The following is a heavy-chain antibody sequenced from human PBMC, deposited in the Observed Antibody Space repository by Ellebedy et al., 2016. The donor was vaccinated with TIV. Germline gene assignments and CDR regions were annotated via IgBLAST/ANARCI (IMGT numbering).Heavy chain of an antibody. D-gene: IGHD2-15*01. CDR3: AKGCGGSCYWEAY. CDR2: IKQDGSEK. Sequence: GESLKISCAASGFTFSSYWMSWVRQAPGKGLEWVANIKQDGSEKYYVDSVKGRFTISRDNSKNTLYLQMNSLRAEDTAVYYCAKGCGGSCYWEAYWGQGTLVTVSS. J-gene: IGHJ4*02. V-gene: IGHV3-7*03. CDR1: GFTFSSYW.